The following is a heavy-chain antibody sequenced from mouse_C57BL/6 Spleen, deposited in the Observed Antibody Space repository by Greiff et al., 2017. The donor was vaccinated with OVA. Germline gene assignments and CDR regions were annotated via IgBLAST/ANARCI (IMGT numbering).Heavy chain of an antibody. CDR1: GYTFTSYW. CDR2: IHPNSGST. J-gene: IGHJ3*01. D-gene: IGHD3-3*01. Sequence: QVQLQQPGAELVKPGASVKLSCTASGYTFTSYWMHWVKQRPGQGLEWIGMIHPNSGSTNYNEKFKSKATLTVDKSSSTAYMQLSSLTSEDSAVYYCARGGTLAWFAYWGQGTLVTVSA. CDR3: ARGGTLAWFAY. V-gene: IGHV1-64*01.